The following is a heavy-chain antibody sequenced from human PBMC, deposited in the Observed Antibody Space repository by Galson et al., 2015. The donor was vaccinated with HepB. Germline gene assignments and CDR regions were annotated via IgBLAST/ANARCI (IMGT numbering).Heavy chain of an antibody. CDR1: GFTFSSYA. D-gene: IGHD2-15*01. J-gene: IGHJ3*02. CDR3: AKPMGYCSGGSCYFQTGASLGYAFDI. V-gene: IGHV3-23*01. Sequence: SLRLSCAASGFTFSSYAMSWVRQAPGKGLEWVSAISGSGGSTYYADSVKGRFTISRDNSKNTLYLQMNSLRAEDTAVYYCAKPMGYCSGGSCYFQTGASLGYAFDIWGQGTMVTVSS. CDR2: ISGSGGST.